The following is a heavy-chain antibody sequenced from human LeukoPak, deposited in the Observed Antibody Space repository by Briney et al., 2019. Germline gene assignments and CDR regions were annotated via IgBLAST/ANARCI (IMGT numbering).Heavy chain of an antibody. Sequence: SQTLSLTCTVSGGSISSGDYYWSWIRQPPGTGLEWIGYIYYSGSTYYNPSLKSRVTISVDTSKNQFSLKLSSVTAADTAVYYCARGGAHYYDSSGYFCWGQGTLVTVSS. D-gene: IGHD3-22*01. CDR3: ARGGAHYYDSSGYFC. V-gene: IGHV4-30-4*01. CDR2: IYYSGST. J-gene: IGHJ4*02. CDR1: GGSISSGDYY.